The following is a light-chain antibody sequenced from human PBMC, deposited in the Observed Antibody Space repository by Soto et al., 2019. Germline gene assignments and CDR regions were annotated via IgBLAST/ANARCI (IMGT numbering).Light chain of an antibody. V-gene: IGKV1-12*01. Sequence: DIQMTQSPSSVSASVRDRVTITCRASQGISNCLAWYQQKPGKAPQLLIYSASTIQSGVPSRFSGSGSGTDFTLTISSLQPEDFATYYCQQCNSFPITFGQGTRLEIK. CDR2: SAS. CDR1: QGISNC. J-gene: IGKJ5*01. CDR3: QQCNSFPIT.